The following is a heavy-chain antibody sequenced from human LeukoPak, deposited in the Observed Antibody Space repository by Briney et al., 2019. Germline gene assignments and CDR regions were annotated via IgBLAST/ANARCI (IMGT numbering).Heavy chain of an antibody. J-gene: IGHJ5*02. CDR3: AREIDSITMVRGVIIRAHWFDP. V-gene: IGHV4-30-2*01. CDR1: GGSISSGGYS. D-gene: IGHD3-10*01. Sequence: SETLSLTCAVSGGSISSGGYSWSWIRQPPGKGLEWIGYIYHSGSTYYNRSLKSRVTISVDRSKNQFSLKLSSVTAADTAVYYCAREIDSITMVRGVIIRAHWFDPWGQGTLVTVSS. CDR2: IYHSGST.